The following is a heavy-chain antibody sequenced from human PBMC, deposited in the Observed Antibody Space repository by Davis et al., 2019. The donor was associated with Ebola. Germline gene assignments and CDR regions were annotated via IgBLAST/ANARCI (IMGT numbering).Heavy chain of an antibody. CDR2: ISAYNGNT. V-gene: IGHV1-18*01. D-gene: IGHD5-12*01. CDR1: GYTFTSYG. J-gene: IGHJ6*02. CDR3: ARVLVATIGPYYGMDV. Sequence: AASVKVSCKASGYTFTSYGISWVRQAPGQGLEWMGWISAYNGNTNYAQKLQGRVTMTTDTSTSTAYMELRSLRSDDTAVYYCARVLVATIGPYYGMDVWGQGTTVTVSS.